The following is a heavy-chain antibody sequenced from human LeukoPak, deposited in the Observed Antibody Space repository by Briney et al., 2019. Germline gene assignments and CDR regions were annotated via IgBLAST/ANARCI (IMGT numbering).Heavy chain of an antibody. CDR1: GVSITTYY. CDR3: ARSGSGYLRYYFDY. V-gene: IGHV4-59*12. D-gene: IGHD5-12*01. CDR2: IYHSGST. J-gene: IGHJ4*02. Sequence: SETLSLTCTVSGVSITTYYWSWIRQPPGKGLEWIGYIYHSGSTNYNPSLKSRVTISVDTSKNQFSLKLSSVTAADTAVYYCARSGSGYLRYYFDYWGQGTLVTVSS.